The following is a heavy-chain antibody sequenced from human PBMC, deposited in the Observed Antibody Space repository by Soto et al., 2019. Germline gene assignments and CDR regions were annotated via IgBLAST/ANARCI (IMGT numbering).Heavy chain of an antibody. CDR3: AKEDGAGYYDFWSGYYKAPCFDY. CDR2: ISWNSGSI. Sequence: GGSLRPSCAASGFTFDDYAMHWVRQAPGKGLEWVSGISWNSGSIGYADSVKGRFTISRDNAKNSLYLQMNSLRAEDTALYYCAKEDGAGYYDFWSGYYKAPCFDYWGQGTLVTVSS. D-gene: IGHD3-3*01. CDR1: GFTFDDYA. V-gene: IGHV3-9*01. J-gene: IGHJ4*02.